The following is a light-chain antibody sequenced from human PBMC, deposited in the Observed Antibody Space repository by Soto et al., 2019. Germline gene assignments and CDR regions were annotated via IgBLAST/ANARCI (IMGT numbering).Light chain of an antibody. CDR3: QQYGSSPRYT. V-gene: IGKV3-20*01. Sequence: EIVLTQSPGTLSLPPGERATLSCRASQSVSSSYLAWYQQKPGQAPRLLIYGASSRATGIPDRFSGSGSGTTFTLTTSRLEPEDFAVYYCQQYGSSPRYTFGQGTKLEIK. CDR1: QSVSSSY. CDR2: GAS. J-gene: IGKJ2*01.